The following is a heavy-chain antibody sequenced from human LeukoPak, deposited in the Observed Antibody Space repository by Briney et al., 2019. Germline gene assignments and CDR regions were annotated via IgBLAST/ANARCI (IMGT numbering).Heavy chain of an antibody. V-gene: IGHV4-59*11. D-gene: IGHD2-15*01. CDR2: IYYSGGT. Sequence: ETLSPTCTVSVGAISIHYWSCVPQPPGEGQEWGVDIYYSGGTNYNPSPKSRVTISLYTSKNQFSLKLSSVTPAHTPACFSVLGGGGVDYWGERELGSVSP. J-gene: IGHJ4*02. CDR1: VGAISIHY. CDR3: VLGGGGVDY.